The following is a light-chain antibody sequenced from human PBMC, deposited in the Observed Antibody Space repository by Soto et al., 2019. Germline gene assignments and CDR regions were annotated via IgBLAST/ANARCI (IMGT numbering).Light chain of an antibody. CDR3: LQVRNFPRT. Sequence: DIQVTQSPSSVSASVGDRVTITCRASQGIGDRLAWYQHKPGKAPQLLIQTASTLLSGVPSRFSGSGSGTAFLLTINSLQPEDFATYYCLQVRNFPRTFGQGTKVEI. CDR2: TAS. V-gene: IGKV1-12*01. J-gene: IGKJ1*01. CDR1: QGIGDR.